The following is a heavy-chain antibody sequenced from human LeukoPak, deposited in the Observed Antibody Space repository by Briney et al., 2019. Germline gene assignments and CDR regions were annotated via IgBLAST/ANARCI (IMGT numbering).Heavy chain of an antibody. D-gene: IGHD3-22*01. Sequence: SGTLSLTCTVSGGSISSSSYYWGWIRQPPGKGLEWIGSIYYSGSTYYNPSLKSRVTISVDTSKNQFSLKLSSVTAADTAVYYCAISPYYYDSSGYSPLIPHTIWGQGTMVTVSS. V-gene: IGHV4-39*01. CDR3: AISPYYYDSSGYSPLIPHTI. CDR1: GGSISSSSYY. J-gene: IGHJ3*02. CDR2: IYYSGST.